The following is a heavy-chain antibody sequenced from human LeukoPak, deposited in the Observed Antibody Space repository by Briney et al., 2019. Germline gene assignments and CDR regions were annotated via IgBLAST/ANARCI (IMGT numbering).Heavy chain of an antibody. CDR1: GYTFTGYY. D-gene: IGHD3-10*01. CDR2: INPNSGGT. J-gene: IGHJ4*02. CDR3: ARSGSGSYFKAPNDY. V-gene: IGHV1-2*02. Sequence: ASVKVSCKASGYTFTGYYMHWVRQAPGQGLEWMGLINPNSGGTNYAQKLQGRVTMTTDTSTSTAYMELRSLRSDDTAVYYCARSGSGSYFKAPNDYWGRGTLVTVSS.